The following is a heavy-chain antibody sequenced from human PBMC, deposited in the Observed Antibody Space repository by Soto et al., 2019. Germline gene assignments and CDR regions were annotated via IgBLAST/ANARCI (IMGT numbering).Heavy chain of an antibody. Sequence: SATLSLTCAFSGGSISSGGYSLSWLRQPPGKSLERIGYIYHTGSTYYNPSLKSRATIPGDRSKNQFSLKLSSVTAADTAVYYCARATAIGYYFHYWGQGTLVTVSS. D-gene: IGHD2-21*02. CDR2: IYHTGST. V-gene: IGHV4-30-2*01. J-gene: IGHJ4*02. CDR1: GGSISSGGYS. CDR3: ARATAIGYYFHY.